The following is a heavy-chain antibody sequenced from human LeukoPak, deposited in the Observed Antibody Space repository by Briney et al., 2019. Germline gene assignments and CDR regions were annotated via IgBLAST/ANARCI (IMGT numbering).Heavy chain of an antibody. Sequence: ASVKVSCKPSGYTFTSYGISWGRQAPGQGLGWMGWRSAYNGNTNYAKKLQRRITITTDTSTSTAYYELRSLRSDDTTAYYCARGGAIGVAGIVSDYWRQGTLDSVSS. V-gene: IGHV1-18*01. D-gene: IGHD6-19*01. CDR2: RSAYNGNT. CDR1: GYTFTSYG. J-gene: IGHJ4*02. CDR3: ARGGAIGVAGIVSDY.